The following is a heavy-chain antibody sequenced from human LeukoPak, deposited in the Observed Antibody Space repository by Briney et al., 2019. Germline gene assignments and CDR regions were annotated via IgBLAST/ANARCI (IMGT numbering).Heavy chain of an antibody. Sequence: KPSETLSLTCTVSGGSISSSSYYWGWLRQPPGKGLEWIGSIYYSGSTYYNPSLKSRVTISVDTSKNQFSLNLRSVTAADTALYYCARRNSRSYIIEIPAPDFDPWGQGTLVTVSS. J-gene: IGHJ5*02. V-gene: IGHV4-39*07. CDR3: ARRNSRSYIIEIPAPDFDP. CDR2: IYYSGST. D-gene: IGHD2-2*01. CDR1: GGSISSSSYY.